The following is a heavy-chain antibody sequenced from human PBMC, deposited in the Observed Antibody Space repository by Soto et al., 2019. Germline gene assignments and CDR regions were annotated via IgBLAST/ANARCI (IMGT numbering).Heavy chain of an antibody. CDR1: GFTFSSYA. J-gene: IGHJ6*04. CDR3: AKVLNDFCSGSQAYYYGMYV. V-gene: IGHV3-23*01. Sequence: GALRLSCAASGFTFSSYAMSWVRQAPGKGLEWVSAISGSGGSTYYADSVKGRFTISRDNSKNTLYLQMNSLRAEDTAVYYLAKVLNDFCSGSQAYYYGMYVWGKGTTVTVSS. D-gene: IGHD3-3*01. CDR2: ISGSGGST.